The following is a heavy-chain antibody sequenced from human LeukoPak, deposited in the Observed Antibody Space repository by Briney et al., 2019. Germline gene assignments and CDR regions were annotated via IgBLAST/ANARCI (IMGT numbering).Heavy chain of an antibody. Sequence: GGSLRLSCAASGLTFSNYWMDWVRQAPGKGLEWVANIKQDGSEKNYVDSVKGRFIISRDNAKNSLYLQMNTLRADDTAVYYCARDGFGAGSNWGQGTLVTVSS. D-gene: IGHD3-16*01. CDR2: IKQDGSEK. V-gene: IGHV3-7*03. CDR1: GLTFSNYW. J-gene: IGHJ4*02. CDR3: ARDGFGAGSN.